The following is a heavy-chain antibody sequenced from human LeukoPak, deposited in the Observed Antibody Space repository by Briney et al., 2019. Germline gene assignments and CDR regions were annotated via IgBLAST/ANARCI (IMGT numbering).Heavy chain of an antibody. J-gene: IGHJ4*02. D-gene: IGHD3-10*01. V-gene: IGHV1-18*01. CDR3: ARALLWFGEPSHIDY. CDR1: GYTXTSYG. Sequence: ASVKVSCKASGYTXTSYGISGVRQAPGQGLEWMGWITAYNDNTNYAQKLQGRVTMTTDTSTSTAYMELRSLRSDDTAVYYCARALLWFGEPSHIDYWGQGTLVTASS. CDR2: ITAYNDNT.